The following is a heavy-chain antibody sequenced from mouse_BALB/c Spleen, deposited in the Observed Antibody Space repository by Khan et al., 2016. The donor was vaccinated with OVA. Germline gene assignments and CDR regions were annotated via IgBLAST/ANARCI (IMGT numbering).Heavy chain of an antibody. CDR3: ARRSVGWDFDD. CDR2: INPTTAYT. Sequence: QVQLKESGAELAKPGASVKMSCKASGYTFINYWILWVKQRPGQGLEWIGYINPTTAYTEYNQNFKDKATLTVDKSSRTAYMQLSSLTSEDSAVFYSARRSVGWDFDDWGQGTTLTVSS. CDR1: GYTFINYW. J-gene: IGHJ2*01. D-gene: IGHD1-1*02. V-gene: IGHV1-7*01.